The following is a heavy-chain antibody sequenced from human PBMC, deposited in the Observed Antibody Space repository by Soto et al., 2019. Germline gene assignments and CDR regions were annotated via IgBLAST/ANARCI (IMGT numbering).Heavy chain of an antibody. Sequence: QVQLQQWGAGLLKPSETLSLTCAVYGGSFSGYYWSWIRQPPGKGLEWIGEINHSGSTNYNPSLKSRVTISIGTSKNQTSLKLSSVTAADTAVYYCARLPLLYYDFWSGYLPAYYFDYWGQGTLVTVSS. CDR3: ARLPLLYYDFWSGYLPAYYFDY. V-gene: IGHV4-34*01. CDR2: INHSGST. D-gene: IGHD3-3*01. J-gene: IGHJ4*02. CDR1: GGSFSGYY.